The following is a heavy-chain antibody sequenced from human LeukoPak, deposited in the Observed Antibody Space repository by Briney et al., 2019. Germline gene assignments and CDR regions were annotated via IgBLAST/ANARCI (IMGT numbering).Heavy chain of an antibody. V-gene: IGHV3-7*01. CDR3: ARDVY. CDR2: INQDGSKK. Sequence: PGGSLRLSCAASGFTVSSYYMSWVRQAPGKGLEWVANINQDGSKKYYVDSVKGRFTISRDHAKNSLFLQMNSLRAEDTAVYYCARDVYWGQGTLVTVSS. CDR1: GFTVSSYY. J-gene: IGHJ4*02.